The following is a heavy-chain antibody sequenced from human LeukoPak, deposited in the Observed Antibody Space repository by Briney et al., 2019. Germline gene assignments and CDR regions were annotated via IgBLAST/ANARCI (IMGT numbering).Heavy chain of an antibody. J-gene: IGHJ5*02. CDR2: INHSGST. CDR3: TRGLRRYCSGGSCYPPYNWFDP. V-gene: IGHV4-34*01. CDR1: GGSFSGYY. Sequence: SETLSLTCAVYGGSFSGYYGSWIRQPPGKGLEWIGEINHSGSTNYNPSLKSRVTISVDTSKNQFSLKLSSVTAADTAVYYCTRGLRRYCSGGSCYPPYNWFDPWGQGTLVTVSS. D-gene: IGHD2-15*01.